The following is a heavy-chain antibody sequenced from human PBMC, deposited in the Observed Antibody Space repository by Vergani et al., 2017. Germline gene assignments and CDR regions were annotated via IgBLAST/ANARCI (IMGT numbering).Heavy chain of an antibody. D-gene: IGHD2-21*02. V-gene: IGHV3-23*01. CDR2: ISGSGGST. CDR1: GFTFSSYA. Sequence: EVQLLESGGGLVQPGGSLRLSCAASGFTFSSYAMSWVRQAPGKGLEWVSAISGSGGSTYYADSVKGRFTISRDNSKNTLYLQMNSLRAEDTAVYYCAKDSALCGGDCYADYFDYWGRGTLVTVSS. J-gene: IGHJ4*02. CDR3: AKDSALCGGDCYADYFDY.